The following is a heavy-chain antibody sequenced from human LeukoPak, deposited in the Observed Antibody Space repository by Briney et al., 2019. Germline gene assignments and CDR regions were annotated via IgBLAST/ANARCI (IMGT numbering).Heavy chain of an antibody. CDR3: AKDLRGIAAATPGFDY. V-gene: IGHV3-23*01. Sequence: PGGSLRLSCAASGFTFSSYAMSWVRQAPGKGLEWVSAISGSGGSTYYADSVKGRFTISRDNSKNTLYLQMNSLRAEDTAVYYCAKDLRGIAAATPGFDYWGQGTLVTVSS. CDR2: ISGSGGST. J-gene: IGHJ4*02. D-gene: IGHD6-13*01. CDR1: GFTFSSYA.